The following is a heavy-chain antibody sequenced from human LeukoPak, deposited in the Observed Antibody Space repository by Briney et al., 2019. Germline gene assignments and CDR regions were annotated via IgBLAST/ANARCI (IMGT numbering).Heavy chain of an antibody. V-gene: IGHV4-59*01. Sequence: SETLSLTCTVSGGSISSYYWSWIRQPPGKGLEWIGYTYYSGSTNYNPSLKSRVTISVDTSKNQFSLKLSSVTAADTAVYYCATSHDSSGYYYVSWGQGTLVTVSS. D-gene: IGHD3-22*01. CDR3: ATSHDSSGYYYVS. CDR2: TYYSGST. J-gene: IGHJ4*02. CDR1: GGSISSYY.